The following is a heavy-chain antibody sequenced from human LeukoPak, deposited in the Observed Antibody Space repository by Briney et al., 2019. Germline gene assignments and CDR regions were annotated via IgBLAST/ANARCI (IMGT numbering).Heavy chain of an antibody. Sequence: GGSLRLSCAASGFTFSSYAMGWVRQAPGKGLEWVSTISGSGGSTYSAHSVKGRLTISRDNSKNTPYLQMNSLRAEDTAVYYCAKAQHSSVWCYFDCWGQGTLVSVSS. V-gene: IGHV3-23*01. CDR3: AKAQHSSVWCYFDC. J-gene: IGHJ4*02. CDR1: GFTFSSYA. CDR2: ISGSGGST. D-gene: IGHD6-13*01.